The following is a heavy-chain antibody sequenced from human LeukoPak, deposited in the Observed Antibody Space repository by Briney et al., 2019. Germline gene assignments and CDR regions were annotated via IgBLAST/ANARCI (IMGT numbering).Heavy chain of an antibody. Sequence: GGSLRLSCAASGFTFSSYEMNWVRQAPGKGLEWVSYISSSGSTIYYADSVKGRFTISRDKAKNSLYLQMNSLRAEDTAVYSSAELRTTTTWAAGGKETTVTISS. J-gene: IGHJ6*04. CDR1: GFTFSSYE. CDR2: ISSSGSTI. CDR3: AELRTTTTWAA. V-gene: IGHV3-48*03. D-gene: IGHD2/OR15-2a*01.